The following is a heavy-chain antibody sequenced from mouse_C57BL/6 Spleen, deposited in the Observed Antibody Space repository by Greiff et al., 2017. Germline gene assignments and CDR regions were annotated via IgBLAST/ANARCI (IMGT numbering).Heavy chain of an antibody. CDR3: ARGQLRPSYAMDY. J-gene: IGHJ4*01. D-gene: IGHD3-2*02. V-gene: IGHV1-26*01. Sequence: VQLQQSGPELVKPGASVKISCKASGYTFTDYYMNWVKQSHGKSLEWIGDINPNNGGTSYNQKFKGKATLTVDKSSSTAYMELRSLTSEDSAVYYCARGQLRPSYAMDYWGQGTSVTVSS. CDR2: INPNNGGT. CDR1: GYTFTDYY.